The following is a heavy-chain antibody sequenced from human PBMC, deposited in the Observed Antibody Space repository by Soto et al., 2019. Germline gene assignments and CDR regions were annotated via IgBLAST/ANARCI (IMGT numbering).Heavy chain of an antibody. V-gene: IGHV3-74*03. CDR2: ISFDGTAT. CDR1: GFSFSSSW. CDR3: VSDRRLWGHPFDT. D-gene: IGHD7-27*01. J-gene: IGHJ3*02. Sequence: EVQLVESGGGLVQPGGSLRLSCAASGFSFSSSWMHWVRQAPGKGLVWVSRISFDGTATTSADAVKGRFIISRDNAKNTLFLQTHTLRADDAGMYYCVSDRRLWGHPFDTWGQETCVSVSS.